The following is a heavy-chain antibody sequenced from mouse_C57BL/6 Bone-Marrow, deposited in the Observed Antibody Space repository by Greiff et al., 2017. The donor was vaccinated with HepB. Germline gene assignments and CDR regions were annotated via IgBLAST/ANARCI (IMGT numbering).Heavy chain of an antibody. J-gene: IGHJ3*01. CDR3: ARGENYGYDEKFAY. Sequence: VKLQESGAELVKPGASVKMSCKASGYTFTTYPIEWMKQNHGKSLEWIGNFHPYNDDTKYNEKFKGKATLTVEKSSSTVYLELRRLTSDDSAVYYCARGENYGYDEKFAYWGQGTLVTVSA. CDR1: GYTFTTYP. CDR2: FHPYNDDT. D-gene: IGHD2-2*01. V-gene: IGHV1-47*01.